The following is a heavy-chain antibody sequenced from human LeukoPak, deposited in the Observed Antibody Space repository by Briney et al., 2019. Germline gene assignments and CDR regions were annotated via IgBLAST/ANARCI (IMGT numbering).Heavy chain of an antibody. CDR3: AITSIAAAARQGF. CDR2: IRGTGGST. J-gene: IGHJ4*02. CDR1: GFTFSTYA. D-gene: IGHD6-13*01. V-gene: IGHV3-23*01. Sequence: PGGSLRLSCAASGFTFSTYAMSWVRQAPGKGLEWVSAIRGTGGSTYYTDSVKGRFTISRDNSKNTLYLQMNSLRAQDTALYYCAITSIAAAARQGFWGQGTLVTVSS.